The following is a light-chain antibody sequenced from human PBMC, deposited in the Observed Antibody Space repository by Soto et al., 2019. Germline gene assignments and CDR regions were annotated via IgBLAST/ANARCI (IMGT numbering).Light chain of an antibody. CDR2: DVS. J-gene: IGKJ1*01. V-gene: IGKV1-5*01. CDR3: QQYNSYPWT. CDR1: QSISNW. Sequence: DTQMTQSPSTLSASVGDRVTITCRASQSISNWLAWYQQKPGKAPKLLIYDVSRLESGVPSRFSGSGSGTEFIITISSLQPDDFATYYCQQYNSYPWTFGQGTKVEIK.